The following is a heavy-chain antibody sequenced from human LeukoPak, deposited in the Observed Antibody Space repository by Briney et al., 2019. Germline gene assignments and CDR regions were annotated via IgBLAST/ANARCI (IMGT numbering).Heavy chain of an antibody. CDR3: ARDMYFDWSGYYYFMDV. J-gene: IGHJ6*03. D-gene: IGHD3-9*01. CDR1: GNTFTSYY. CDR2: INTKTGKP. V-gene: IGHV7-4-1*02. Sequence: ASVKVSCKTSGNTFTSYYVNWVRQAPGPGLEWMGWINTKTGKPTYAQGFTGRFVFSLDTSVSTAHLQISSLKAEDTAVYYCARDMYFDWSGYYYFMDVWGKGTTVTVSS.